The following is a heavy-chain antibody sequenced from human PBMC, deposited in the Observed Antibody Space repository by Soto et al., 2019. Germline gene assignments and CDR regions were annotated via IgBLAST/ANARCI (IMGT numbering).Heavy chain of an antibody. CDR3: ARTFIAVSLTHYYYYMDV. D-gene: IGHD6-19*01. J-gene: IGHJ6*03. CDR1: GFTFSSYS. V-gene: IGHV3-48*01. Sequence: GGSLRLSCAASGFTFSSYSMNWVRQAPGKGLEWVSYISSSSSTIYYADSVKGRFTISRDNAKNSLYLQMNSLRAEDTAVYYCARTFIAVSLTHYYYYMDVWGKGTTVTVSS. CDR2: ISSSSSTI.